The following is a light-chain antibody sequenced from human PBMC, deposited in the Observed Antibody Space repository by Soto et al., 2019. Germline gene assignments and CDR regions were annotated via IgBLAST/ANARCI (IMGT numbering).Light chain of an antibody. V-gene: IGLV1-40*01. CDR2: GDS. CDR1: GSNIGAGYD. J-gene: IGLJ1*01. CDR3: QSYDSTPDARYV. Sequence: QAGLTQTPSVSGAPGQRVTISCTGSGSNIGAGYDVHWYQHRPGTAPKLLVFGDSHRPSGVPDRFSGSKSGTSASLAITGLQAEDEGDYYCQSYDSTPDARYVFGTGTKVTVL.